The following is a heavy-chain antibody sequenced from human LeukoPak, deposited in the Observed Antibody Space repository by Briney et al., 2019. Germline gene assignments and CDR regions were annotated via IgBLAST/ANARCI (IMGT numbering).Heavy chain of an antibody. V-gene: IGHV1-8*01. J-gene: IGHJ4*02. CDR1: GYTFTTYD. Sequence: ASVKVSCKASGYTFTTYDINWVRQAAGQGLEWMGWMNSNSGDTGSAQKFQGRVTMTRNTSISTAYVDLSSLTSEDTAVYYCVRGLGNSRGLNYWGQGSLVTVSS. CDR2: MNSNSGDT. CDR3: VRGLGNSRGLNY. D-gene: IGHD7-27*01.